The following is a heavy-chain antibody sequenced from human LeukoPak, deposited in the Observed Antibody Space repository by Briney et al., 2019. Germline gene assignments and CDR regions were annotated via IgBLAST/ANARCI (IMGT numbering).Heavy chain of an antibody. J-gene: IGHJ5*02. CDR1: GYTFTSYD. CDR2: MNPNSGNT. D-gene: IGHD3-3*01. CDR3: ARAEFGVVPFDP. Sequence: ASVKVSCKASGYTFTSYDINWVRQATGQGLEWMGWMNPNSGNTGYAQRFQGRVTMTRNTSINTAYMELSSLRSEDTAVYYCARAEFGVVPFDPWGQGTLVTVSS. V-gene: IGHV1-8*01.